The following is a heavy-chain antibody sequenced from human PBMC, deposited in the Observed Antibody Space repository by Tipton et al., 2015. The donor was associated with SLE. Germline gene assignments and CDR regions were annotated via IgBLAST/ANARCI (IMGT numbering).Heavy chain of an antibody. Sequence: SLRLSCAASGFTFSSYGMHWVRQAPGTGLEWVAGIWYDGSNKHYVDSVQGRFTISRDNSKNILYLQMNSLRAEDTAVCYCVRDWGDNEDYWGQGTLVTVSS. CDR2: IWYDGSNK. CDR3: VRDWGDNEDY. V-gene: IGHV3-33*01. D-gene: IGHD3-16*01. J-gene: IGHJ4*02. CDR1: GFTFSSYG.